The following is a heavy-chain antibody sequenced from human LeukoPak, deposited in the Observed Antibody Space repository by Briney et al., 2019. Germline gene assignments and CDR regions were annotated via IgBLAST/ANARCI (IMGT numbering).Heavy chain of an antibody. CDR2: IYYSGST. CDR1: GGSISSSSYY. J-gene: IGHJ6*03. V-gene: IGHV4-39*01. CDR3: ARVDWLANYYYYMDV. Sequence: PSETLSLTCTVSGGSISSSSYYWDWIRQPPGKGLEWIGSIYYSGSTNYNPSLKSRVTISVDTSKNQFSLKLSSVTAADTAVYYCARVDWLANYYYYMDVWGKGTTVTVSS. D-gene: IGHD2-21*01.